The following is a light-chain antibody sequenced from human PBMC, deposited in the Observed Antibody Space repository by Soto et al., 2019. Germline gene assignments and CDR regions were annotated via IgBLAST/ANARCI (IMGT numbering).Light chain of an antibody. CDR3: ISYTSSSTLYV. CDR2: EVS. CDR1: SGDVGSYNY. Sequence: QSVLTQPASVSGSPGQSITISCTGTSGDVGSYNYVSWYHQHPGKAPKLMIYEVSNRPSGVSNRFSGSKSGNTASLTISGLQAEDEADYYCISYTSSSTLYVFGTGTKATVL. J-gene: IGLJ1*01. V-gene: IGLV2-14*01.